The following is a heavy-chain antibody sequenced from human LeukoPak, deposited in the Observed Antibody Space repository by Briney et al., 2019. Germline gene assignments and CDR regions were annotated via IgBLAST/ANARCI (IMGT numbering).Heavy chain of an antibody. CDR3: TTEGDYGDYWFDP. V-gene: IGHV3-15*01. Sequence: PGGSLRLSCAASGFTFSNAWMSWVRQAPGKGLEWVGRIKSKTDGGTTDYAAPVKGRFTISRDDSKNTLYLQMNSLKTEDTAVYYCTTEGDYGDYWFDPWGQGTLVTVSS. D-gene: IGHD4-17*01. J-gene: IGHJ5*02. CDR1: GFTFSNAW. CDR2: IKSKTDGGTT.